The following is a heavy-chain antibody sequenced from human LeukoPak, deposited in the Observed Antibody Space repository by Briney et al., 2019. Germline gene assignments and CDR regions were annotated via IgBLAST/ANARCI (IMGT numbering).Heavy chain of an antibody. D-gene: IGHD3-22*01. V-gene: IGHV3-33*01. J-gene: IGHJ6*02. CDR3: ARDQYYYDSSGYYRGYYYYGMDV. CDR1: GFTFSSYG. Sequence: GGSLRLSCAASGFTFSSYGMHWVRQAPGKGLEWVAVIWYDGSNKYCADSVKGRFTISRDNSKNTLYLQMNSLRAEDTAVYYCARDQYYYDSSGYYRGYYYYGMDVWGQGTTVTVSS. CDR2: IWYDGSNK.